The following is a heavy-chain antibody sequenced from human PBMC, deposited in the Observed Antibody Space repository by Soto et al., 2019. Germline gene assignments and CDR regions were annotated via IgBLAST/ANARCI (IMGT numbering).Heavy chain of an antibody. V-gene: IGHV3-48*01. J-gene: IGHJ6*03. Sequence: PGGSLRLSCASSGFTFSSYSMNLVRQAPGKGLEWVSYISSSSSTIYYADSVKGRFTISRDNAKNSLYLQMNSLRAEDTAVYYCARVAWGNCSSTSCYWALYYYYYMDVWGKGTTVTVSS. D-gene: IGHD2-2*01. CDR2: ISSSSSTI. CDR3: ARVAWGNCSSTSCYWALYYYYYMDV. CDR1: GFTFSSYS.